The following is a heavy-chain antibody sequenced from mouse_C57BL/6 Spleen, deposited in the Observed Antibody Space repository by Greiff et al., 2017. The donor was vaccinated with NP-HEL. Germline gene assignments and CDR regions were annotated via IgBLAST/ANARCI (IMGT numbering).Heavy chain of an antibody. CDR3: AREGVYSNYAMDY. CDR2: IDPNSGGT. D-gene: IGHD2-5*01. CDR1: GYTFTSYW. J-gene: IGHJ4*01. V-gene: IGHV1-72*01. Sequence: VQRVESGAELVKPGASVKLSCKASGYTFTSYWMHWVKQRPGRGLEWIGRIDPNSGGTKYNEKFKSKATLTVDRPSSTAYMQLSSLTSEDSAVYYCAREGVYSNYAMDYWGQGTSVTVSS.